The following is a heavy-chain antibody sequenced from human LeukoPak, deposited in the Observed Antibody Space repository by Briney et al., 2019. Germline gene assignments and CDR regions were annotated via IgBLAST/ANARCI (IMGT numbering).Heavy chain of an antibody. CDR2: IFTSGST. D-gene: IGHD4-11*01. CDR1: GGSINNYY. V-gene: IGHV4-4*07. J-gene: IGHJ3*02. Sequence: PSETLSLTCAVSGGSINNYYWSWIRQPAGKGQEWIGRIFTSGSTNYNASLKSRVTMSVDTSKNQFSLKLRSMTAADTAVYYCARAPVTVKDSFDIWGQGTMVTVSS. CDR3: ARAPVTVKDSFDI.